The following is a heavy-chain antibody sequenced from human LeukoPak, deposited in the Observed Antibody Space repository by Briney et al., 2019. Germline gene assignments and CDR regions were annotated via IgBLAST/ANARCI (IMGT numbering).Heavy chain of an antibody. J-gene: IGHJ4*02. Sequence: TGGSLRLSCAASGLSVSSNYMTWVRQAPGKGLEWVSVIYSGGATYYADSLKGRFTISRDNSKNTLYLQMNSLRPEDTAVYYCACRTRWPQVAIDYWGQGTLVTVSS. V-gene: IGHV3-66*01. CDR3: ACRTRWPQVAIDY. CDR1: GLSVSSNY. D-gene: IGHD1-1*01. CDR2: IYSGGAT.